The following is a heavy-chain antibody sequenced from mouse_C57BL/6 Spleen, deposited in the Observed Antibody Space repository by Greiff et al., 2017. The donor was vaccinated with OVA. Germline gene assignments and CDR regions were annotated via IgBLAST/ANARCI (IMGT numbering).Heavy chain of an antibody. D-gene: IGHD1-1*01. V-gene: IGHV10-1*01. CDR2: IRSKSNNYAT. CDR1: GFSFNTYA. CDR3: VRLITAYAMDY. J-gene: IGHJ4*01. Sequence: VQLQQSGGGLVQPKGSLKLSCAASGFSFNTYAMNWVRQAPGKGLEWVARIRSKSNNYATYYADSVKDRFTISRDDSESLLYLQMNNLKTEDTAMYYCVRLITAYAMDYWGQGTSVTVSS.